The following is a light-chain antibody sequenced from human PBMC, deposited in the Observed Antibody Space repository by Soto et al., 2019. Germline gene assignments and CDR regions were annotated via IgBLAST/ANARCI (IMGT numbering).Light chain of an antibody. CDR3: QQRNKWRT. V-gene: IGKV3-11*01. CDR1: QSVSSY. J-gene: IGKJ1*01. CDR2: DAS. Sequence: EIVFTQSPATLSLSPGERATLSCRASQSVSSYLAWYQQKPGQAPRLLIYDASKRATGIPARFSGSGFGTDYSLTISSLEPEDFAVYYCQQRNKWRTFGQGTKVEIK.